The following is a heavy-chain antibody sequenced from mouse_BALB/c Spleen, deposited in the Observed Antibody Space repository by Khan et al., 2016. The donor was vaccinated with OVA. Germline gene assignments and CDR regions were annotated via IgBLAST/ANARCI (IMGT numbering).Heavy chain of an antibody. D-gene: IGHD4-1*01. J-gene: IGHJ4*01. Sequence: QVQLKQSGPGLVQPSQSLSITCTVSGFSLTSYAVHWVRQSPGKGLEWLGVIWSGGSTDYNAAFISRLSISKDNSKSQVFFEMNSLQSNDTAIYYCARSRCLGRCYAMHYCGHDTSSTISS. V-gene: IGHV2-2*03. CDR3: ARSRCLGRCYAMHY. CDR1: GFSLTSYA. CDR2: IWSGGST.